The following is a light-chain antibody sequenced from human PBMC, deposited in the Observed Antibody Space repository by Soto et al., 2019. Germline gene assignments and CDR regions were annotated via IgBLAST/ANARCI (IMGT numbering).Light chain of an antibody. CDR2: GAS. CDR1: QSVSSSY. V-gene: IGKV3-20*01. J-gene: IGKJ5*01. Sequence: EIVLTHSPGTLSLSPGERATLSCSAIQSVSSSYLAWYQQKPGQAPRLLIYGASSRATGIPDRFSGSGSGTDFTLTISRLEPEDFAVYYCQQYGSSPSITFGQGTRLEIK. CDR3: QQYGSSPSIT.